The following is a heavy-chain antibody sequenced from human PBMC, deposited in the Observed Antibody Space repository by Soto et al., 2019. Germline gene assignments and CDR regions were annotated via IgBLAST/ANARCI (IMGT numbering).Heavy chain of an antibody. V-gene: IGHV4-39*01. Sequence: LETLSLTCTVSGGSISSSSDYWGWIRQPPGKGLEWLAYIYYSGSTYYNPSLKSRITISMDTSKNQVSLRLTSVTAADTAVYYCARHPIVGTTLYFDYWGRGTLVTVSS. CDR2: IYYSGST. CDR3: ARHPIVGTTLYFDY. CDR1: GGSISSSSDY. D-gene: IGHD1-26*01. J-gene: IGHJ4*02.